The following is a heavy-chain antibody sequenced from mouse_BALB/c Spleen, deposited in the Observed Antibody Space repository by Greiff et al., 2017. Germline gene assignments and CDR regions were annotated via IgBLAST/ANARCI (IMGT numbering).Heavy chain of an antibody. D-gene: IGHD2-1*01. V-gene: IGHV1S126*01. CDR3: ARSGYGNYVLFDY. CDR2: IHPSDSET. CDR1: GYSFTSYW. Sequence: VQLQQPGAELVRPGASVKMSCKASGYSFTSYWMNWVKQGPGQGLEWIGMIHPSDSETRLNQKFKDKATLTVDKASSTAYMQLSSPTSEDSAVYYCARSGYGNYVLFDYWGQGTTLTVSS. J-gene: IGHJ2*01.